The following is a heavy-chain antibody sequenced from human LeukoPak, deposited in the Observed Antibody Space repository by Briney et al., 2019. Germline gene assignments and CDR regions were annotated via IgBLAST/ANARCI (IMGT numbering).Heavy chain of an antibody. J-gene: IGHJ3*02. Sequence: SETLSLTCAVSGGSISDYSWNWIRQPPGKGLEWIGYIYYSGSTNYNPSLKSRVTISVDTSKNQFSLKLSSVTAADTAVYYCARRLSDYVWGSYRYPLGAFDIWGQGTMVTVSS. D-gene: IGHD3-16*02. CDR1: GGSISDYS. CDR3: ARRLSDYVWGSYRYPLGAFDI. CDR2: IYYSGST. V-gene: IGHV4-59*08.